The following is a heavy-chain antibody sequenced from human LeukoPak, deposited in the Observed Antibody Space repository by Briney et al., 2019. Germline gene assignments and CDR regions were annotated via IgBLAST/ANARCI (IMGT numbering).Heavy chain of an antibody. CDR3: ARSPLGGSSWYLVGDYFDY. CDR1: GGSISSYY. Sequence: PSETLSLTCTVSGGSISSYYWSWIRQPAGKGLEWIGRIYTSGSTNYNPSLKSRVTMSVDTSKNQFSLKLSSVTAADTAVYYCARSPLGGSSWYLVGDYFDYWGQGTLVTVSS. D-gene: IGHD6-13*01. J-gene: IGHJ4*02. V-gene: IGHV4-4*07. CDR2: IYTSGST.